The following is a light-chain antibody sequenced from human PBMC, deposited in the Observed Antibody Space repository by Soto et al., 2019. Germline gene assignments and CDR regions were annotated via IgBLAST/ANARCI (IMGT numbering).Light chain of an antibody. V-gene: IGKV3-15*01. Sequence: EIEMTQSPAALSVSPGQSVTLSCRSSQNIGGNLAWYQQRPGQTPRLLIYDTSTRATGVPARFSGSRSGPEFTLTINSLQSEDFAIYYCQPYNNWPLTFGGGTKVDIK. CDR3: QPYNNWPLT. CDR1: QNIGGN. J-gene: IGKJ4*01. CDR2: DTS.